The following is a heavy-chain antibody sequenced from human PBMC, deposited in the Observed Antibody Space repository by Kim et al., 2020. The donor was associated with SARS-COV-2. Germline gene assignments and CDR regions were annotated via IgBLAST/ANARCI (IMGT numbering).Heavy chain of an antibody. CDR2: VTGTGSKT. Sequence: GGSLRLSCAASGFTFSSYAMSWVRQAPGKGLEWVSSVTGTGSKTYYADSGGGRFTISRDNSKNALYVQMNSLRAGDTALYYCARQRGYDFDMWGQGTMVTGPS. J-gene: IGHJ3*02. CDR1: GFTFSSYA. CDR3: ARQRGYDFDM. D-gene: IGHD1-1*01. V-gene: IGHV3-23*01.